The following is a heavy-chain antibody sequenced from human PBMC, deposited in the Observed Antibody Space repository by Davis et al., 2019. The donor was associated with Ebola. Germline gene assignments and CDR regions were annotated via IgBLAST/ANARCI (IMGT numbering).Heavy chain of an antibody. CDR1: GFTFSSYG. D-gene: IGHD1-7*01. Sequence: PGGSLRLSCAASGFTFSSYGMHWVRQAPGKGLEWVAVISYDGSNKYYADSVKGRFTISRDNSKNTLYLQMNSLRAEDTAVYYCAKDTAGTTWSYYGMDVWGQGTTVTVSS. V-gene: IGHV3-30*18. J-gene: IGHJ6*02. CDR2: ISYDGSNK. CDR3: AKDTAGTTWSYYGMDV.